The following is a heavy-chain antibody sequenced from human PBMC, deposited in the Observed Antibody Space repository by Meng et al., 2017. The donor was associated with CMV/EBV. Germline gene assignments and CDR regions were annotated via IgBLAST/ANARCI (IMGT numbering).Heavy chain of an antibody. CDR3: ARGFSITALSDY. J-gene: IGHJ4*02. CDR2: ISSSSSYI. V-gene: IGHV3-21*01. D-gene: IGHD1-14*01. CDR1: GFTFSSYS. Sequence: GGSLRLSCAASGFTFSSYSMNWVRQAPGKGLAWVSSISSSSSYIYYADSVKGRFTISRDNAKNSLYLQMNSLRAEDTAVYYCARGFSITALSDYWGQGTLVTVSS.